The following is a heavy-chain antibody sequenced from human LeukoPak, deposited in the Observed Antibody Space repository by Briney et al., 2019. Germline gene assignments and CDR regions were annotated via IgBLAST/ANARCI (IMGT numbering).Heavy chain of an antibody. CDR1: GFTFSSYA. Sequence: GGSLRLSCAASGFTFSSYAMTWVRQAPGKGLEWVSTISGSAGSTYYADSVKGRFTISRDNSKNTLYLQMNSLRAEDTAVYYCASPGQASGSWFWQDWGQGTLVTVSS. J-gene: IGHJ4*02. CDR3: ASPGQASGSWFWQD. V-gene: IGHV3-23*01. D-gene: IGHD6-13*01. CDR2: ISGSAGST.